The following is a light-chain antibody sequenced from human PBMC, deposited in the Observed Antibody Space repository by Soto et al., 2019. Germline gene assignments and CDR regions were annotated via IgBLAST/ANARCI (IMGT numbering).Light chain of an antibody. V-gene: IGLV2-14*01. CDR2: EVS. Sequence: QSALTQPASVSGSPGQSITISCTGTSSDVGGYNYVSWYQQHPGKAPKLMIYEVSNRPSGVSNRFSGSKSGNTASRTISGLQAEDEADYYCSSYTSSSTLDVFGTGTKGTVL. CDR1: SSDVGGYNY. CDR3: SSYTSSSTLDV. J-gene: IGLJ1*01.